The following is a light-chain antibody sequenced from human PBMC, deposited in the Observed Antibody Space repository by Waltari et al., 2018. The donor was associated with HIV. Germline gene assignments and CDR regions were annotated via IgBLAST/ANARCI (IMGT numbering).Light chain of an antibody. J-gene: IGLJ2*01. CDR2: LNSDGTH. CDR3: QTWGTGSVV. Sequence: QLVVTQPPSVSPSPGASVMLTCTLSSAHSAYAIPWLKQQPEKGPRKLMRLNSDGTHTKGDGIPDRFSGSSSGTERYLTISSLQSEDGADYYCQTWGTGSVVFGGGTKVTVL. CDR1: SAHSAYA. V-gene: IGLV4-69*02.